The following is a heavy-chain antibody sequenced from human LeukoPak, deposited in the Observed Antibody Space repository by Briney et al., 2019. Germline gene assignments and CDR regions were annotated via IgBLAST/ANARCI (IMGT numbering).Heavy chain of an antibody. CDR3: ARDRGEYDILADY. D-gene: IGHD3-9*01. CDR2: ISSSGSTI. J-gene: IGHJ4*02. CDR1: GFTFSSYE. Sequence: PGGSLRVSRAASGFTFSSYEMNWVRQAPGKGLEWVSYISSSGSTIYYADSVKGRFTISRDNAKNSLYLQMNSLRAEDTAVYYCARDRGEYDILADYWGQGTLVPVTS. V-gene: IGHV3-48*03.